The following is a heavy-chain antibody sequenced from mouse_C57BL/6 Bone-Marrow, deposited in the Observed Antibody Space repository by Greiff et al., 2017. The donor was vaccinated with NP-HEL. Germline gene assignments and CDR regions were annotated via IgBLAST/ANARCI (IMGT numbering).Heavy chain of an antibody. Sequence: QVQLKQSGAELVKPGASVKLSCKASGYTFTSYWMHWVKQRPGQGLEWIGMIHPNSGSTNYNEKFKSKATLTVDKSSSTAYMQLSSLTSEDSAVYYCARWLLPNYYAMDYWGQGTSVTVSS. V-gene: IGHV1-64*01. CDR1: GYTFTSYW. J-gene: IGHJ4*01. CDR3: ARWLLPNYYAMDY. D-gene: IGHD2-3*01. CDR2: IHPNSGST.